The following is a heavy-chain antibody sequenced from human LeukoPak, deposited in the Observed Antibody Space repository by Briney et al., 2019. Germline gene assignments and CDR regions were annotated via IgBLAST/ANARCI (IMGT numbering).Heavy chain of an antibody. J-gene: IGHJ4*02. CDR2: ISSSSSYI. CDR1: GFTFSSYS. V-gene: IGHV3-21*01. D-gene: IGHD2-15*01. Sequence: GGSLRLSCAASGFTFSSYSMNWVRQAPGKGLEWVSSISSSSSYIYYADSVKSRFTISRDNAKNSLYLQMNSLRAEDTAVYYCARVVVAAGPSSDYWGQGTLVTVSS. CDR3: ARVVVAAGPSSDY.